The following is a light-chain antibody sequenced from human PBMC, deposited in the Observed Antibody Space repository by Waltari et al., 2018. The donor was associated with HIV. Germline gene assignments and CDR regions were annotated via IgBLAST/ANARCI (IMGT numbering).Light chain of an antibody. CDR3: SSYTSSSTPYVI. CDR1: SSDVGGYNY. Sequence: QSALTQPASVSGSPGQSITVSCTGTSSDVGGYNYVSWYQQHPGKAPKRVIYDVNKRPSGVSDRFSGSKSGNTASLTISGLQAEDEAHYYCSSYTSSSTPYVIFGGGTKLTVL. J-gene: IGLJ2*01. CDR2: DVN. V-gene: IGLV2-14*01.